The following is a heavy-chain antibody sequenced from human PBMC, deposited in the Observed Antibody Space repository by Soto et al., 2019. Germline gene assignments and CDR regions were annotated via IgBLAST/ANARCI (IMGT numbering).Heavy chain of an antibody. Sequence: SETLSLTRPLSGGSIISSTYYCVLIRHPPGDVLVWIGIIYYSGSTHYNPSFKSRVTLSVDMPTNQFSLKLNSVTAADTAVYYCTGHEGGAAADRPLDYWGQGTLVTVSA. J-gene: IGHJ4*02. CDR1: GGSIISSTYY. CDR3: TGHEGGAAADRPLDY. V-gene: IGHV4-39*01. D-gene: IGHD6-13*01. CDR2: IYYSGST.